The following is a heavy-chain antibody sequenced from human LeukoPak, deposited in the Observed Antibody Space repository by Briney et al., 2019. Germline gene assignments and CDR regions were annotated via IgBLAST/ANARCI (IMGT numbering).Heavy chain of an antibody. J-gene: IGHJ4*02. Sequence: KPSETLSLPCTVSGGSIRIYHWSWIPHPPGEGLEGIGYIYYSGSTNHNPSLKGRVTISVDTSKNQFSLKLSSVTAADTAVYYCASSQGLRLGEKGDLGYWGQGTLVTVSS. CDR2: IYYSGST. D-gene: IGHD3-16*01. CDR1: GGSIRIYH. CDR3: ASSQGLRLGEKGDLGY. V-gene: IGHV4-59*01.